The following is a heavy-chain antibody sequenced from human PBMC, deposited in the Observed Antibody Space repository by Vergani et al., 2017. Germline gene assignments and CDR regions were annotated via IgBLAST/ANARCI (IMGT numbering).Heavy chain of an antibody. D-gene: IGHD2-2*01. CDR2: ISPSGGST. CDR3: ARDLRYCSSTSCYVGRDWFDP. Sequence: QVQLVQSGAEVKKPGASVKVSCKASGYTFTSYYMHWVRQAPGQGLEWMGIISPSGGSTSYAQKFQGRGTMTRDTSTSTVYMELGSLRSEDTAVYYCARDLRYCSSTSCYVGRDWFDPWGQGTLVTVSS. J-gene: IGHJ5*02. V-gene: IGHV1-46*01. CDR1: GYTFTSYY.